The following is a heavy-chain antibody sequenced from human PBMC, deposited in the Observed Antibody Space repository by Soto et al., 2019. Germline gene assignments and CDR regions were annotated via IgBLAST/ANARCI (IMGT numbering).Heavy chain of an antibody. V-gene: IGHV3-64D*08. D-gene: IGHD5-18*01. CDR1: GFTFSSYA. Sequence: GGSLRLSCSASGFTFSSYAMHWVRQAPGKGLEYVSAISSNGGSTYYADSVKGRFTISRDNSKSTLYLQMSSLRAEDTAVYYCVKCLGCGYSYGLHRVYGMDVWGQGTTVTVSS. J-gene: IGHJ6*02. CDR3: VKCLGCGYSYGLHRVYGMDV. CDR2: ISSNGGST.